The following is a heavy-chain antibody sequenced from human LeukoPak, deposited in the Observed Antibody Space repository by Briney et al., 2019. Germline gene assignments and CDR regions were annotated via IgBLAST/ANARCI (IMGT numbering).Heavy chain of an antibody. V-gene: IGHV4-39*07. Sequence: SETLSLTCTVSGGSISSSSYYWGWIRQPPGKGLEWIGSIYYSGSTYYNPSLKSRVTISVDTSKNQFSLKLSSVTAADTAVYYCARGAGSASSYWFDPWGQGTLVTVSS. CDR3: ARGAGSASSYWFDP. D-gene: IGHD3-10*01. CDR2: IYYSGST. CDR1: GGSISSSSYY. J-gene: IGHJ5*02.